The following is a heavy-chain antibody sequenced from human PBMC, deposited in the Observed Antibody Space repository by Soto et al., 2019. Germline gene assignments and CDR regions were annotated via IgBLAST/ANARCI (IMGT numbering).Heavy chain of an antibody. J-gene: IGHJ3*02. V-gene: IGHV3-33*01. Sequence: QVQLVESGGGVVQPGRSLRLSCAASGFTFSSYGMHWVRQAPGKGLEWVAVIWYDGSNKYYADSVKGRFTISRDNSKNTLYLKMNSLSAEDTAVYYGARECVATRIVDAFDIWGQGTMVTVSS. D-gene: IGHD3-22*01. CDR1: GFTFSSYG. CDR3: ARECVATRIVDAFDI. CDR2: IWYDGSNK.